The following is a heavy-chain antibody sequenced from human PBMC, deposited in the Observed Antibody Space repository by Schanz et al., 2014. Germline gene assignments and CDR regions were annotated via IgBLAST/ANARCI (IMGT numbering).Heavy chain of an antibody. CDR1: GRSISSYY. Sequence: QVQLQESGPGLVKPSETLSLTCSVSGRSISSYYWSWIRQPPGEGLEWIGHIYYSRSTNYNPSLKSRVTISADTSKNQLSLKLTSVTAADTAVYYCASKARYTYGYDYWGQGTLVTVSS. V-gene: IGHV4-59*01. CDR3: ASKARYTYGYDY. CDR2: IYYSRST. J-gene: IGHJ4*02. D-gene: IGHD5-18*01.